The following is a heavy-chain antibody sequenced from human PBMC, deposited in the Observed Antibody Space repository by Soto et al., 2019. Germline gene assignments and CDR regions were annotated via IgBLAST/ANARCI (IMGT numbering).Heavy chain of an antibody. V-gene: IGHV4-59*01. J-gene: IGHJ6*02. CDR3: ERRITMVRGDYGMDV. CDR1: GASISSYY. Sequence: ETLSLACPVSGASISSYYWSWIRQPPGKGLEWIGYIYYSGSTNYNPSLKSRVTISVDTSKNQFSLNLSSVTAADTAVYYCERRITMVRGDYGMDVWGQGTKVTVSS. D-gene: IGHD3-10*01. CDR2: IYYSGST.